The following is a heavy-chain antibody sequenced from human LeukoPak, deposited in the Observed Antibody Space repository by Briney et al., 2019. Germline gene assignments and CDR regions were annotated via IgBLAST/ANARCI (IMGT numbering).Heavy chain of an antibody. V-gene: IGHV3-7*01. Sequence: QAGGSLRLSCADSGFTFSSHWMAWVRQAPGKGLEWVANIKQDGTEKYYMDSVKGRFTISRDNAKNSLYLQMNSLRAEDTAMYYCARVVVAASLEDAFDIWGQGTMVTVSS. CDR1: GFTFSSHW. CDR2: IKQDGTEK. CDR3: ARVVVAASLEDAFDI. D-gene: IGHD2-15*01. J-gene: IGHJ3*02.